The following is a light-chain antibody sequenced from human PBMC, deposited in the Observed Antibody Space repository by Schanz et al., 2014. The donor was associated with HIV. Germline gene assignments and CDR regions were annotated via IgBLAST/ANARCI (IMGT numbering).Light chain of an antibody. J-gene: IGLJ1*01. CDR1: SGDVGSYNY. V-gene: IGLV2-14*03. Sequence: QSALTQPASVSGSPGQSISISCTGTSGDVGSYNYVSWYQQHPGKAPKLMIYDVSNRPSGVSSRFSGSKSGNTASLTISGLQAEDEADYYCCSYTTTSTYVFGAGTKLT. CDR3: CSYTTTSTYV. CDR2: DVS.